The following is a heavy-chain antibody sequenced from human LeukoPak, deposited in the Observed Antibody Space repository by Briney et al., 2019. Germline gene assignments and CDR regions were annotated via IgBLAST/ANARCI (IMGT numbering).Heavy chain of an antibody. CDR3: AREPSAVSGDDAFDI. D-gene: IGHD6-19*01. CDR1: GFTFSSYA. V-gene: IGHV3-30-3*01. J-gene: IGHJ3*02. Sequence: GGSLRLSCAAPGFTFSSYAMHWVRQAPGKGLEWVAVISYDGSNKYYADSVKVRFTISTDNSKNTLYLQMNSVRAEDTAVYYCAREPSAVSGDDAFDIWGQGTMVTVSS. CDR2: ISYDGSNK.